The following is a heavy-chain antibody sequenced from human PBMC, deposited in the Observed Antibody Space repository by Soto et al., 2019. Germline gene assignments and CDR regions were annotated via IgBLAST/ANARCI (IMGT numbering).Heavy chain of an antibody. Sequence: SETLSLTCTVSGGSISSYFYIWVRQPPGKGLEWIGSVYYTGTTDYNPPLKSRVTISVDTSKTQFSLNLGSVTAADTAVYYCARDLAAVPRAFDYWGRGTLVTVSS. V-gene: IGHV4-59*01. CDR1: GGSISSYF. D-gene: IGHD6-13*01. CDR3: ARDLAAVPRAFDY. J-gene: IGHJ4*02. CDR2: VYYTGTT.